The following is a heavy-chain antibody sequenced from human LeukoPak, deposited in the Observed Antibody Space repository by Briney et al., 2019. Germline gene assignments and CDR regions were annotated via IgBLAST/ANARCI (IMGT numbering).Heavy chain of an antibody. V-gene: IGHV4-4*07. CDR2: IHASGST. CDR1: NGSISSYY. Sequence: SETLSLTCTVSNGSISSYYLSWIRQPAGKGLEWIGRIHASGSTNYNLSLKSRVTMSVDTPKNQFSLKLSSVTAADTAIYFCARGDRAVAGAWGWFDPWGQGTLVTVSS. J-gene: IGHJ5*02. D-gene: IGHD6-19*01. CDR3: ARGDRAVAGAWGWFDP.